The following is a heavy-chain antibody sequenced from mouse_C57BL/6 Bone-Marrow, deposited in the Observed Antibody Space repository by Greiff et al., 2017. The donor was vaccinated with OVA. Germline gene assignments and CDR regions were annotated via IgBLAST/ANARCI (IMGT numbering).Heavy chain of an antibody. D-gene: IGHD1-1*01. CDR2: IYPGGGYT. J-gene: IGHJ2*01. V-gene: IGHV1-63*01. CDR3: ARYYYGLYFDY. CDR1: GYTFTNYW. Sequence: QVQLQQSGAELVRPGTSVKMSCKASGYTFTNYWIGWAKQRPGHGLEWIGDIYPGGGYTNYNEKFKGRATLTADKASSTAYMQFSSLTSEDSAIYYCARYYYGLYFDYWGQGTTLTVSS.